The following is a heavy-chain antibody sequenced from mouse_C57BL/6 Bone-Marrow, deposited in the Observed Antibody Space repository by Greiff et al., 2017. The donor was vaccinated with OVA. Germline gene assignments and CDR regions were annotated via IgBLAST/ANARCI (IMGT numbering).Heavy chain of an antibody. D-gene: IGHD1-1*01. J-gene: IGHJ2*01. V-gene: IGHV1-52*01. CDR2: IDPSDSET. Sequence: QVQLQQSGAELVRPGSSVKLSCKASGYTFTSYWMHWVKQRPIQGLEWIGNIDPSDSETHYNQKFKDKATLTVDKSSSTAYMQLSSLTSEDSAVYYCARRGTTVVAPYFDYWGQGTTLTVSS. CDR1: GYTFTSYW. CDR3: ARRGTTVVAPYFDY.